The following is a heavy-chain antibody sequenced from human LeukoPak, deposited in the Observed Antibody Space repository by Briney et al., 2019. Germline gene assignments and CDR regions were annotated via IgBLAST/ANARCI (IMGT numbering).Heavy chain of an antibody. Sequence: SVKVSCKASGGTFSSYAISWVRQAPGQGLEWMGRIIPIFGIANYAQKFQGRVTITADKSTGTAYMELSSLRSEDTAVYYCARDPPYDCGVGDYYYYGMDVWGQGTTVTVSS. CDR1: GGTFSSYA. CDR3: ARDPPYDCGVGDYYYYGMDV. CDR2: IIPIFGIA. D-gene: IGHD3-3*01. V-gene: IGHV1-69*04. J-gene: IGHJ6*02.